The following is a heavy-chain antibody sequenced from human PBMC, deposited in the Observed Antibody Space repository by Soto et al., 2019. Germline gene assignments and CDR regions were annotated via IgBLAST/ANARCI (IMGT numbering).Heavy chain of an antibody. V-gene: IGHV2-5*02. CDR3: AHIVLRTVFGLVTTTAIYFDF. D-gene: IGHD3-3*01. CDR2: IYWDDDN. CDR1: GFSLTTSGVG. J-gene: IGHJ4*02. Sequence: QITLNESGPTQVKPRQTLTLTCTFSGFSLTTSGVGVGWIRQSPGKAPEWLALIYWDDDNRDSPSLKSRLTITTDTSKNQVVLTMADLDPAAKATYYCAHIVLRTVFGLVTTTAIYFDFWGQGTPVAVSS.